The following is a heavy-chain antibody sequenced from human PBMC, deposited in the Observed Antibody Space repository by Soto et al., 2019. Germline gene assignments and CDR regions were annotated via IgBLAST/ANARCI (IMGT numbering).Heavy chain of an antibody. V-gene: IGHV4-31*03. J-gene: IGHJ4*02. CDR3: ARLSGSYYLLPDY. CDR1: GGSISSGGHS. Sequence: QVQLQESGPRLVKPSQTLSLTCIVSGGSISSGGHSWSWIRQHPGKGLEWIGYIDDSENTYYNPSLKSRLRMSGDTSRSQFSLNLSSVTAADTAVYYCARLSGSYYLLPDYWGQGTLVTVSS. D-gene: IGHD1-26*01. CDR2: IDDSENT.